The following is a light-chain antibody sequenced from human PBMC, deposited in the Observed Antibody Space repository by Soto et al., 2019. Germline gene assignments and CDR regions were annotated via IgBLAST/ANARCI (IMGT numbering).Light chain of an antibody. Sequence: EIVFTQSPSTLSLSPGERATLSCRASQSVSSSYLAWYQQKPGQAPRLLIYGASSRATGIPDRFSGSGSGTDFTLTISRLEPEDFAVYYCQQYGSSPATFGQGTKVDIK. CDR3: QQYGSSPAT. J-gene: IGKJ1*01. CDR2: GAS. V-gene: IGKV3-20*01. CDR1: QSVSSSY.